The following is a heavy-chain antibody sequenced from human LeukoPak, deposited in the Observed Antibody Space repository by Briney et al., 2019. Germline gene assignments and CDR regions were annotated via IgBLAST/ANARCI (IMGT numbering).Heavy chain of an antibody. CDR2: INHSGST. CDR1: GGSISSYY. V-gene: IGHV4-34*01. J-gene: IGHJ4*02. Sequence: SETLSLTCTVSGGSISSYYWSWIRQPPGKGLEWIGEINHSGSTNYNPSLKSRVTISVDTSKNKFSLKLSSVTAADTAVYYCARDSNYFDSSGYHQYYFDYWGQGTLVTVSS. CDR3: ARDSNYFDSSGYHQYYFDY. D-gene: IGHD3-22*01.